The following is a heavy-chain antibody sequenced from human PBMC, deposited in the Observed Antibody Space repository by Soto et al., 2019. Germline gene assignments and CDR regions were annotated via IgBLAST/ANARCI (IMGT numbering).Heavy chain of an antibody. CDR2: INPNSGGT. V-gene: IGHV1-2*02. D-gene: IGHD2-15*01. CDR1: GYTFTGYY. J-gene: IGHJ4*02. CDR3: ARDCSGGSCFV. Sequence: ASVNFPCKASGYTFTGYYMHWVRQAPGQGLEWMGWINPNSGGTNYAQKFQGRVTMTRDTSISTAYMELSRLRSDDTAVYYCARDCSGGSCFVWGQGTLVTVSS.